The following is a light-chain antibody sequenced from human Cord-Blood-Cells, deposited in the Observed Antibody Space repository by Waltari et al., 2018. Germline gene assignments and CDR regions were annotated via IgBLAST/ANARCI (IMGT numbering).Light chain of an antibody. V-gene: IGLV2-14*01. CDR1: SSDVGGYNY. CDR2: EVS. J-gene: IGLJ1*01. CDR3: SSYTSSSTNYV. Sequence: TQPASVSGSPGQSITISCTGTSSDVGGYNYVSWYQQHPGKAPKLMIYEVSNRPSGVSNRFSGSKSGNTASLTISGLQAEDEADYYCSSYTSSSTNYVFGTGTKVTVL.